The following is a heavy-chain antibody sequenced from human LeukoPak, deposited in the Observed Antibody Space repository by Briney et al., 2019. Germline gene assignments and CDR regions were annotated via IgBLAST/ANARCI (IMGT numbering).Heavy chain of an antibody. V-gene: IGHV4-59*01. CDR1: GGSISSYY. CDR3: ARGGGKKEPFDP. CDR2: IYYSGST. D-gene: IGHD3-16*01. J-gene: IGHJ5*02. Sequence: SETLSLTRTVSGGSISSYYWSWIRQPPGKGLEWIGYIYYSGSTNYNPSLKSRVTISVDTSKNQFSLKLSSVTAADTAVYYCARGGGKKEPFDPWGQGTLVTVSS.